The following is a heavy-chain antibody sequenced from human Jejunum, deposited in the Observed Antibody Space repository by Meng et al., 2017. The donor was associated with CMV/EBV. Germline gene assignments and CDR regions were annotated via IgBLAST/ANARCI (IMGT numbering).Heavy chain of an antibody. CDR3: ARNWGGGSYYLDY. V-gene: IGHV1-2*02. J-gene: IGHJ4*02. D-gene: IGHD2-21*01. CDR1: RYTCTDDQ. Sequence: CKSSRYTCTDDQRRRVRQARGQGLECVRMMGPNSEDTSSTQKCKGRVTKTSDTSITMANMELSRLKSDDTAVYVCARNWGGGSYYLDYWGQGTLVTVSS. CDR2: MGPNSEDT.